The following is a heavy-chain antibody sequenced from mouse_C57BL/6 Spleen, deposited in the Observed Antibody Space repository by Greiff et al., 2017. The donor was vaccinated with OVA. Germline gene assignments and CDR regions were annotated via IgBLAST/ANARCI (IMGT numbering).Heavy chain of an antibody. Sequence: EVQRVESGGGLVKPGGSLKLSCAASGFTFSSYAMSWVRQTPEKRLEWVATISDGGSYTYYPDNVKGRFTISRDNAKNHLYLQMRHLKSEDTAMYYCARANYGSFYYAMDYWGQGTSVTVSS. CDR1: GFTFSSYA. D-gene: IGHD1-1*01. CDR2: ISDGGSYT. V-gene: IGHV5-4*01. CDR3: ARANYGSFYYAMDY. J-gene: IGHJ4*01.